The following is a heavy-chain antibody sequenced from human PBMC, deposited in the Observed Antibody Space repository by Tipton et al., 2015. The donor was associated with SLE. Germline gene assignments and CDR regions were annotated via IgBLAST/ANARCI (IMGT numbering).Heavy chain of an antibody. D-gene: IGHD6-19*01. CDR2: ISWDGGST. Sequence: GSLRLSCAASGFTFDDYTMHWVRQAPGKGLEWVSLISWDGGSTYYADSVKGRFTISRDNSKNSLYLQMNSLRTEDTALYYCAKDKVAGTGGYYFDYWGQGTLVTVSS. CDR1: GFTFDDYT. J-gene: IGHJ4*02. V-gene: IGHV3-43*01. CDR3: AKDKVAGTGGYYFDY.